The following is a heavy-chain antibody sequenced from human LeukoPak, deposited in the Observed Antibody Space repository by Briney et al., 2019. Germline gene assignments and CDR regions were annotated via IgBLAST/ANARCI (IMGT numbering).Heavy chain of an antibody. J-gene: IGHJ6*03. CDR1: GFTLSSYT. CDR2: IMYDGSNK. D-gene: IGHD3-10*01. CDR3: AREFRVGGSGSYYKDYYYYYYMDV. Sequence: PGGSLRLSCAASGFTLSSYTMHWVRQAPGKGLDWVSLIMYDGSNKYYADSVKGRFTISRDNSKNTLYLQMNSLRAEDTAVYYCAREFRVGGSGSYYKDYYYYYYMDVWGKGTTVTISS. V-gene: IGHV3-30*04.